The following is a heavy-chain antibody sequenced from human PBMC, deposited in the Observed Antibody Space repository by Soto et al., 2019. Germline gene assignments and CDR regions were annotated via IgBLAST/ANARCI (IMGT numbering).Heavy chain of an antibody. V-gene: IGHV3-21*01. CDR2: ISSSSSYI. D-gene: IGHD2-2*01. J-gene: IGHJ4*02. Sequence: GGSLRLSCAASGFTFISYSMNWVRQAPGKGLEWVSSISSSSSYIYYADSVKGRFTISGDNAKNSLYLQMNSLRAEDTAVYYCARDGGGLVPAIDCWGQGTLVTVSS. CDR3: ARDGGGLVPAIDC. CDR1: GFTFISYS.